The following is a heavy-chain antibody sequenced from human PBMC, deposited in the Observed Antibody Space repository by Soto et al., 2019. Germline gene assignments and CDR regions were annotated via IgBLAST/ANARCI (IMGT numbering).Heavy chain of an antibody. Sequence: QVQLVESGGGVVQPGRSKRLSCAASGFTFSSYGMHWVRQAPGKGLEWVALIWYDGTNKYYADSVKGRFTISRDNSKNTLYLQMNSLRAEDTAVYYCARDRGAVAGTRYYYGMDVWGQGTTVTVSS. CDR2: IWYDGTNK. V-gene: IGHV3-33*01. D-gene: IGHD6-13*01. CDR3: ARDRGAVAGTRYYYGMDV. J-gene: IGHJ6*02. CDR1: GFTFSSYG.